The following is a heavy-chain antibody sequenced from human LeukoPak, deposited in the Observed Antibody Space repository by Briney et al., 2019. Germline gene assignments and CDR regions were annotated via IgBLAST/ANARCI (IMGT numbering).Heavy chain of an antibody. D-gene: IGHD1-14*01. J-gene: IGHJ6*03. CDR1: GYTFTSYY. CDR3: ARVGPWVNPDYYYYYMDV. V-gene: IGHV1-46*01. CDR2: INPSGGST. Sequence: ASVKVSCKASGYTFTSYYMHWVRQAPGQGLEWMGIINPSGGSTSYAQKFQGRVTMTRDMSTSTAYMELRSLRAEDTAVYYCARVGPWVNPDYYYYYMDVWGKGTTVTVSS.